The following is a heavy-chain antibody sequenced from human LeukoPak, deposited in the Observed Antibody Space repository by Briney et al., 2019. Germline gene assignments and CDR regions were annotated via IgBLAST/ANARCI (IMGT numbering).Heavy chain of an antibody. CDR2: ISGSGGST. D-gene: IGHD3-22*01. Sequence: GGSLRLSCAASAFTFSGYAMSWVRQAPGKGLEWVSAISGSGGSTYYADSVKGRFTISRDNSKNTLYLQMNSLRAEDTAVYYCAKAAGSGYPEPYYLDYWGQGTLVTVSS. J-gene: IGHJ4*02. V-gene: IGHV3-23*01. CDR3: AKAAGSGYPEPYYLDY. CDR1: AFTFSGYA.